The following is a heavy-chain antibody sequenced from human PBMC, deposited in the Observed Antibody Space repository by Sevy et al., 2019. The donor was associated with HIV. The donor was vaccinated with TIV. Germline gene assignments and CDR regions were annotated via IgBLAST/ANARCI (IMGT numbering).Heavy chain of an antibody. CDR3: ATPRFDF. J-gene: IGHJ4*02. CDR2: MNTDGSIT. CDR1: GFDFSSHW. Sequence: GGSLRLSCEASGFDFSSHWMQWVRQAPGKGLVWVSRMNTDGSITNYVDSVKGRFTISRDNAKNTLYLEMNNLRDEDTALYYCATPRFDFWGPGTLVTVSS. V-gene: IGHV3-74*01.